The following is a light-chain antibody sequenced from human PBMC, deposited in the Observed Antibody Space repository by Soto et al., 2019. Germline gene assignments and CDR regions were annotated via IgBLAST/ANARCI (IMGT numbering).Light chain of an antibody. CDR3: SSYTSSSTPYV. V-gene: IGLV2-14*03. CDR2: DVS. Sequence: QSVLTQPASVSGSPGQSITISCTGTSSDVGGYNSVSWYQQHPGKAPKLMIYDVSNRPSGVSNRFSGSKSGNTASLTISGLQPEDEADYFCSSYTSSSTPYVFGTGTKLTVL. J-gene: IGLJ1*01. CDR1: SSDVGGYNS.